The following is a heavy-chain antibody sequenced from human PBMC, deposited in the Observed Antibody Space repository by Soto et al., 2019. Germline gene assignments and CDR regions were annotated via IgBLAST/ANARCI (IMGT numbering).Heavy chain of an antibody. J-gene: IGHJ4*02. D-gene: IGHD3-10*01. CDR2: IRRKTYGGTT. V-gene: IGHV3-49*03. CDR1: GFTFGDNA. Sequence: EEQVVESGGGLVQPGRSLRLSCTTSGFTFGDNAMSWFRQAPGKGLEWVGFIRRKTYGGTTEYAASVKGRFTISRDDSKSVAYLQMNSLKTEDTAVYYCTRVSYYGSGSYFRPDYWGQGTLVTISS. CDR3: TRVSYYGSGSYFRPDY.